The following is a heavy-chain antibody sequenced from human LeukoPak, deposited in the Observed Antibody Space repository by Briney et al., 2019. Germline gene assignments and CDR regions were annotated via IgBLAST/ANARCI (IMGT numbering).Heavy chain of an antibody. D-gene: IGHD2-15*01. CDR1: GYTFTGYY. V-gene: IGHV1-2*02. CDR3: ARAYCSGGSCYEFDY. Sequence: GASVKVSCKASGYTFTGYYVHWVRQAPGQGLEWMGWMNPNSGGTIYPQKFQGRVTMTRDTSISTAYMELSRLRYDDTAVYYCARAYCSGGSCYEFDYWGQGTLVTVSS. J-gene: IGHJ4*02. CDR2: MNPNSGGT.